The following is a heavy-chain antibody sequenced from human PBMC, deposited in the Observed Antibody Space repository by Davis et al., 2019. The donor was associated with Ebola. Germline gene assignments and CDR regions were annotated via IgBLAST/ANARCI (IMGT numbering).Heavy chain of an antibody. CDR2: IYPDDSDT. J-gene: IGHJ4*02. CDR3: ARLWDTSMPTPPDY. V-gene: IGHV5-51*01. D-gene: IGHD2/OR15-2a*01. Sequence: GESLKISCQGSENSFTNYWIAWVRQMPGKGLEWIGTIYPDDSDTRYNWSFQGQVTISADKSITTAYLQWSSLRASDTAIYYCARLWDTSMPTPPDYWGQGTLVTVSS. CDR1: ENSFTNYW.